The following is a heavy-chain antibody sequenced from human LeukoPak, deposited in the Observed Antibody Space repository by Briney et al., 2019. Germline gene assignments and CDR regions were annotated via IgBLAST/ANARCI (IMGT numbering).Heavy chain of an antibody. CDR2: ITGSGDTT. CDR1: GFIFRNYA. J-gene: IGHJ4*02. CDR3: AKWGDYDILTGYYVSDF. D-gene: IGHD3-9*01. Sequence: GASLRLSCAASGFIFRNYAMSWVRQAPGKGLEWVSAITGSGDTTYYADSMKGRFTVPRDNSKNTLYVEMNTLRAEDTAVYYCAKWGDYDILTGYYVSDFWGQGTLVTVSS. V-gene: IGHV3-23*01.